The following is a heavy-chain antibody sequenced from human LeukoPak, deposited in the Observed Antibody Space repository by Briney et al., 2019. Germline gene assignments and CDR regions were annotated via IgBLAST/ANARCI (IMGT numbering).Heavy chain of an antibody. CDR2: INAGNGNT. CDR3: ARGGGHVLLWSRDAFDI. Sequence: ASVKVSCKASGYTFTSYAMHWVRQAPGQRLEWMGWINAGNGNTKYSQEFQGRVTITRDTSASTAYMELSSLRSEDMAVYYCARGGGHVLLWSRDAFDIWGQGTMVTVSS. CDR1: GYTFTSYA. J-gene: IGHJ3*02. D-gene: IGHD3-10*01. V-gene: IGHV1-3*03.